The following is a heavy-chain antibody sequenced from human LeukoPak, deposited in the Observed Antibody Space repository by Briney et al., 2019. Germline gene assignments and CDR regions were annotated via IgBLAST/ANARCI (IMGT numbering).Heavy chain of an antibody. CDR2: ISYDGSNK. CDR1: GFTFSSYW. D-gene: IGHD3-3*01. V-gene: IGHV3-30-3*01. Sequence: GGSLRLSCAASGFTFSSYWMSWVRQAPGKGLEWVAVISYDGSNKYYADSVKGRFTISRDNSKNTLYLQMNSLRAEDTAVYYCARAHDYDFWSGYFDYWGQGTLVTVSS. CDR3: ARAHDYDFWSGYFDY. J-gene: IGHJ4*02.